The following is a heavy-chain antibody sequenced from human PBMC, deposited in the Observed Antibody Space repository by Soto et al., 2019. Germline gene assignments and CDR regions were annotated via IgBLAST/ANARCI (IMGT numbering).Heavy chain of an antibody. CDR2: ISAYNGNT. CDR3: ARALPPVDD. Sequence: QVQLVQSGAEVKKPGASVKVSCKASGYTFTSYVSSWVRQAPGQGLEWMGGISAYNGNTNYAQKLHGRVTMTTDTSTSKASMELRSLSSDDTDVYYCARALPPVDDWGQGTLVTVSS. V-gene: IGHV1-18*01. J-gene: IGHJ4*02. CDR1: GYTFTSYV.